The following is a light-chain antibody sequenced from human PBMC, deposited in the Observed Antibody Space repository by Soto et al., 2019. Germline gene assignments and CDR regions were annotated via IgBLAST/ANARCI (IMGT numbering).Light chain of an antibody. Sequence: QSVLTQPPSASRTPGQRVTISCSGSSSNIGSNTVNWYQQLPGTAPKLLIYNNNQRPSGVPDRFSGSKSGTSASLAISGLQSEDEADYYCAAWDVSLHGPVFGGGTKLTVL. J-gene: IGLJ2*01. CDR1: SSNIGSNT. CDR2: NNN. V-gene: IGLV1-44*01. CDR3: AAWDVSLHGPV.